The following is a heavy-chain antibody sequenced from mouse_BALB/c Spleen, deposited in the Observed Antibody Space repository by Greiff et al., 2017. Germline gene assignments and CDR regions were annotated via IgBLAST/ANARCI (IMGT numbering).Heavy chain of an antibody. CDR3: ARRNYGNYYAMDY. J-gene: IGHJ4*01. CDR1: GFTFSSYT. D-gene: IGHD2-1*01. V-gene: IGHV5-12-2*01. CDR2: ISNGGGST. Sequence: EVKVEESGGGLVQPGGSLKLSCAASGFTFSSYTMSWVRQTPEKRLEWVAYISNGGGSTYYPDTVKGRFTISRDNAKNTLYLQMSSLKSEDTAMYYCARRNYGNYYAMDYWGQGTSVTVSS.